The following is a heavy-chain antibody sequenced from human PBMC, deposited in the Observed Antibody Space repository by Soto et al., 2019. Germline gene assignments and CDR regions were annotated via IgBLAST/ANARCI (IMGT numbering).Heavy chain of an antibody. CDR1: GFTVSSNA. CDR2: ITSGSGGGT. Sequence: EVQLLESGGGLVQPGGSLRLSCVASGFTVSSNAMSWVRQAPGKGLECVSHITSGSGGGTYYADSVKGRFTISRDNAKNTLYMQMNSLRVEDTAVYYCGKGTWGAFDNWGHGTLVTVSS. J-gene: IGHJ3*02. CDR3: GKGTWGAFDN. V-gene: IGHV3-23*01. D-gene: IGHD7-27*01.